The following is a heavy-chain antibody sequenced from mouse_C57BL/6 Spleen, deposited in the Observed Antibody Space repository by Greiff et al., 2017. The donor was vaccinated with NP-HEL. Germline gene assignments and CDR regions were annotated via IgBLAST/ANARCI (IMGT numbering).Heavy chain of an antibody. V-gene: IGHV1-50*01. CDR3: ARVTTVVDWYYDV. CDR1: GYTFTSYW. Sequence: VQLQQPGAELVKPGASVKLSCKASGYTFTSYWMQWVKQRPGQGLEWIGEIDPSDSYTNYNQKFKGKATLTVDTSSSTAYMQLSSLTSEDSAVYYCARVTTVVDWYYDVWGTGTTVTVSS. CDR2: IDPSDSYT. J-gene: IGHJ1*03. D-gene: IGHD1-1*01.